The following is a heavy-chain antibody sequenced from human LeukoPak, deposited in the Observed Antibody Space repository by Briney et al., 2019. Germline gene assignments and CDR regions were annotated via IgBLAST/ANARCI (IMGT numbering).Heavy chain of an antibody. J-gene: IGHJ4*02. Sequence: RASVKVSCKASGGTLSSYTISWVRQAPGQGREWMGRIIPILGIANYTQKVQARVTITADKPTSTAYMELSSLRSEDTAVYYCARLADNWNDDFDYWGQGTLVTVSS. V-gene: IGHV1-69*02. D-gene: IGHD1-20*01. CDR1: GGTLSSYT. CDR2: IIPILGIA. CDR3: ARLADNWNDDFDY.